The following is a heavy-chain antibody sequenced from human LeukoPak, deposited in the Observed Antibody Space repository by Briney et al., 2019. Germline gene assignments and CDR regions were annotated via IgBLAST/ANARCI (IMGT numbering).Heavy chain of an antibody. V-gene: IGHV3-20*04. D-gene: IGHD6-13*01. CDR3: ARPRLGGTWYDDAFDI. J-gene: IGHJ3*02. Sequence: GGSLRLSCAASGFTFDDYGMNWVRQAPGKGLEWVSSTNWNGGSTGYADSVKGRFTISRDNAKNSLYLQMDSLRAEDTALYYCARPRLGGTWYDDAFDIWGQGTVVTVSS. CDR1: GFTFDDYG. CDR2: TNWNGGST.